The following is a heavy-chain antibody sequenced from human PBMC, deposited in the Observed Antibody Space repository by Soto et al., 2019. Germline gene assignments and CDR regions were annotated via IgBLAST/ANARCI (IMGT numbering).Heavy chain of an antibody. Sequence: GASVKVSCKASGYTFTSYAMHWVRQAPGQRLEWMGWINAGNGNTKYSQKFQGRVTITRDTSASTAYMELSSLRSEDTAVYYCARVRVRSGWYSGPGYFDYWGQGTLVTVSS. CDR2: INAGNGNT. CDR1: GYTFTSYA. J-gene: IGHJ4*02. V-gene: IGHV1-3*01. D-gene: IGHD6-19*01. CDR3: ARVRVRSGWYSGPGYFDY.